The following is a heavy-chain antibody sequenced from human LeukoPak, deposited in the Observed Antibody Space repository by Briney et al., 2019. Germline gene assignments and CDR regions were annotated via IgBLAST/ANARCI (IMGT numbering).Heavy chain of an antibody. CDR3: ASSSGASWGYFDY. Sequence: GGSLRLSCSASGFTFSSYSVNWLRQAPGKGLEWVSYISSGSTYIYYADSVKGRFTLSSDNAKNSLYLQMNSLRAEDTAVYYCASSSGASWGYFDYWGQGTLVTVSS. J-gene: IGHJ4*02. D-gene: IGHD2-15*01. V-gene: IGHV3-21*01. CDR2: ISSGSTYI. CDR1: GFTFSSYS.